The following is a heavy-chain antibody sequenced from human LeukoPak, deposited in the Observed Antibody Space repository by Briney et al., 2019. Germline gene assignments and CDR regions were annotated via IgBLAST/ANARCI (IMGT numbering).Heavy chain of an antibody. D-gene: IGHD5-24*01. CDR1: GFTFSTYS. CDR3: ARGFDGYYGFDI. V-gene: IGHV3-21*04. CDR2: ISGSSAYI. J-gene: IGHJ3*02. Sequence: GGSLRLSCAASGFTFSTYSMNWVRQAPGKGLEWVSSISGSSAYIYYADSVKGRFTISRDNAKNSLYLQMNSLRAEDTAVYYCARGFDGYYGFDIWGQGTMVTVSS.